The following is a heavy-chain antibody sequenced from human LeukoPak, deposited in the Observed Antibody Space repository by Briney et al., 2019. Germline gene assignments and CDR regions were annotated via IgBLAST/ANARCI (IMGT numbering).Heavy chain of an antibody. CDR1: GFTFSSYA. CDR2: ISGSGGST. CDR3: AKFPTSSGSYPRVLH. V-gene: IGHV3-23*01. J-gene: IGHJ1*01. D-gene: IGHD1-26*01. Sequence: GGSLRLSCAASGFTFSSYAMSWVRQAPGKGLEWVSAISGSGGSTYYADSVKGRFTISRDNSKNTLYLQMNSLRAEDTAVYYCAKFPTSSGSYPRVLHWGQGTLVTVSS.